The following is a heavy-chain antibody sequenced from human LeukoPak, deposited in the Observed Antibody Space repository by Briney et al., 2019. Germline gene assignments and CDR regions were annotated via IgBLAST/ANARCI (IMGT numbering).Heavy chain of an antibody. D-gene: IGHD3-22*01. CDR1: GFTFDDYA. V-gene: IGHV3-9*01. J-gene: IGHJ4*02. Sequence: GGSLRLSGAASGFTFDDYAMHWVRQAPGKGLEWVSGISWNSGSIGYADSVKGRFTISRDNAKNSLYLQMNSLRAEDTALYYCAKDIISDYYDSSGYADYWGQGTLVTVSS. CDR2: ISWNSGSI. CDR3: AKDIISDYYDSSGYADY.